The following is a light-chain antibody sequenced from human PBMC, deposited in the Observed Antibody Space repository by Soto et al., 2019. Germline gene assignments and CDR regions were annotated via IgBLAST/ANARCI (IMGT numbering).Light chain of an antibody. Sequence: EILLTHSPATLSLYPGERATLSCRASQSVSSYLAWYQQKPGQAPRLLIYDASNRATGIPARFSGSGSGTDFNLTISSLEPEDFAVYYCQQRSNWLTFGGGTKVDIK. CDR3: QQRSNWLT. CDR1: QSVSSY. CDR2: DAS. J-gene: IGKJ4*01. V-gene: IGKV3-11*01.